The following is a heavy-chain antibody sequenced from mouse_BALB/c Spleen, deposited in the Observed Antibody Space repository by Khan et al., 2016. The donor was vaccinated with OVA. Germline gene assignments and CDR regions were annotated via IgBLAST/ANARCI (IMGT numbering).Heavy chain of an antibody. CDR1: GFSLSASGVG. J-gene: IGHJ3*01. D-gene: IGHD2-4*01. Sequence: QVTLKESGPGLLQPSQTLSLTCSFSGFSLSASGVGVSWIRQPSGKGLEWLAHIYWDDDKRYNPSLKSRLTISKDASSSQVFLKITSVDTDDTATYYCARGARGVFSDYMFAYWGQGTLVTVSA. CDR2: IYWDDDK. CDR3: ARGARGVFSDYMFAY. V-gene: IGHV8-12*01.